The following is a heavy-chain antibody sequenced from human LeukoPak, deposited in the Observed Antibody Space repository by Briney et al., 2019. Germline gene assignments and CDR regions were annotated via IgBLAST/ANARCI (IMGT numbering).Heavy chain of an antibody. CDR3: ARGWSSVSYYFQY. CDR1: GFIFNNYA. D-gene: IGHD6-13*01. CDR2: ISGGGTT. V-gene: IGHV3-23*01. J-gene: IGHJ4*02. Sequence: GGSLRLSCETPGFIFNNYAVNWVRQAPGKGLEWVSSISGGGTTYYADSVKGRFTISRDSSQNSLYPQMNSLRAEDAAVYFCARGWSSVSYYFQYWGQGTLVTVSS.